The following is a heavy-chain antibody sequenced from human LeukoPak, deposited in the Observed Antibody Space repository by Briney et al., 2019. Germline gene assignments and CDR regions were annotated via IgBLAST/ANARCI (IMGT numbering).Heavy chain of an antibody. Sequence: ASVKVSCKASGYTFTSSGISWVRQAPGQGLEWMGWISAYNGNTNYAQKLQGRVTMTTDTSTSTAYMELRSLRSDDTAVYYCARVRRYCSSTSCYGSAFDIWGQGTMVTVSS. CDR3: ARVRRYCSSTSCYGSAFDI. CDR1: GYTFTSSG. CDR2: ISAYNGNT. V-gene: IGHV1-18*01. J-gene: IGHJ3*02. D-gene: IGHD2-2*01.